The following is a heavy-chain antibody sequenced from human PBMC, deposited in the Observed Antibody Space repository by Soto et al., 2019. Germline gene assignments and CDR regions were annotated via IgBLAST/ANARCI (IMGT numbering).Heavy chain of an antibody. CDR3: AGRSGSSDY. D-gene: IGHD3-10*01. V-gene: IGHV3-30*04. J-gene: IGHJ4*02. Sequence: QVQLVESGGGVVQPGRSLRLSCAASGFTFSNYTMHWVRQAPGKGLEWVALISYDEIDKYFADAVKGRFTISRDNSQNPLYLQMDSLRAEDTAVYYCAGRSGSSDYWGRGTLVTVSS. CDR2: ISYDEIDK. CDR1: GFTFSNYT.